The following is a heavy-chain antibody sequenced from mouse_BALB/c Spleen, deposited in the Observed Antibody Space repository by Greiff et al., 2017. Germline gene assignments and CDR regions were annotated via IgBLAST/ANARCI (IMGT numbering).Heavy chain of an antibody. V-gene: IGHV5-17*02. D-gene: IGHD1-1*01. CDR2: ISSGSSTI. J-gene: IGHJ4*01. CDR3: ARSPYYYGYYYAMDY. Sequence: EVKLVESGGGLVQPGGSRKLSCAASGFTFSSFGMHWVRQAPEKGLEWVAYISSGSSTIYYADTVKGRFTISRDNPKNTLFLQMTSLRSEDTAMYYCARSPYYYGYYYAMDYWGQGTSVTVSS. CDR1: GFTFSSFG.